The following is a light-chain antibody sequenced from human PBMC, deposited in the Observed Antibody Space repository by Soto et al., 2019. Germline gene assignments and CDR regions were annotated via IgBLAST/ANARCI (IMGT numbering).Light chain of an antibody. Sequence: EIVLTQSPGTLSLSPGERATLSCRASQSVSNYLAWYQQKPGQAPRLLIYNASNRATGSPARSSGSGSGTAFTLTISSLEPEDFAVYYCQQRTNWPAITFGQGTRLEIK. CDR1: QSVSNY. CDR2: NAS. CDR3: QQRTNWPAIT. V-gene: IGKV3-11*01. J-gene: IGKJ5*01.